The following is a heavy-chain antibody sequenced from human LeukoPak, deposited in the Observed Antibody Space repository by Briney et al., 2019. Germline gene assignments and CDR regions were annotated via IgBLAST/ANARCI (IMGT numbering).Heavy chain of an antibody. CDR1: GGSFSDYY. D-gene: IGHD2-15*01. CDR3: TRDDCSGGSCYEYFQD. Sequence: PSETLSLTCAVYGGSFSDYYWNWIRQPPGKGLEWIGKINHSGSTNYNPSLKSRVTISVDTSKNQFSLKLSSVTAADTAVYYCTRDDCSGGSCYEYFQDWGQGTLVTVSS. J-gene: IGHJ1*01. V-gene: IGHV4-34*01. CDR2: INHSGST.